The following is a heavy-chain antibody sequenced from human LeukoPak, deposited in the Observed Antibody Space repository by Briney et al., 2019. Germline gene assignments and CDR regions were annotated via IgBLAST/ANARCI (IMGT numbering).Heavy chain of an antibody. V-gene: IGHV3-7*05. Sequence: GGSLRLSCAASGFTFSSHAMSWVRQAPGKGLEWVANIKEDGSRKEYVDSVKGRFTISRDNAKSSLYLEMNSLRAEDTAVYYCATYCTSGNCYLPTWSWGHGTLVTVSS. D-gene: IGHD2-8*01. CDR2: IKEDGSRK. CDR3: ATYCTSGNCYLPTWS. J-gene: IGHJ5*01. CDR1: GFTFSSHA.